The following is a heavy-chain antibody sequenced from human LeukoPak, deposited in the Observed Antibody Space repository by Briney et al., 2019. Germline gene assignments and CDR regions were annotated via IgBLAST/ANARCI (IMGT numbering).Heavy chain of an antibody. CDR3: TTFYHEYSPY. J-gene: IGHJ4*02. CDR1: GFSFMNAW. D-gene: IGHD2/OR15-2a*01. V-gene: IGHV3-15*01. CDR2: IKSNADGGTP. Sequence: GGXXXXXCAASGFSFMNAWMIWVRQAPGKGLEWVGRIKSNADGGTPDYAAPARGRFTISRDDSKNTLYLQMNSLKTEDTAVYYCTTFYHEYSPYWGRGTLVTVSS.